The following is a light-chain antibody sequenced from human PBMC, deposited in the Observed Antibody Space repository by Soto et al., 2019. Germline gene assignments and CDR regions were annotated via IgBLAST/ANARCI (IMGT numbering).Light chain of an antibody. CDR2: DAS. CDR1: QSVSSN. Sequence: IVMTQSPSTLSVSPGQRSTLPCRASQSVSSNLAWYQQKPGQAPRLMIYDASSRATGIPDRFSGGGYGTDFNLTISRLEPEDFAVYYCQQFSSYPLTFGGGTKVDIK. J-gene: IGKJ4*01. CDR3: QQFSSYPLT. V-gene: IGKV3-20*01.